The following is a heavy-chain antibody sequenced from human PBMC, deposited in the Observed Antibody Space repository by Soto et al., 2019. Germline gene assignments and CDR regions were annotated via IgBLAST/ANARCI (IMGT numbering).Heavy chain of an antibody. Sequence: PGGSLRLSCAGSGFTFSSYAMSWVRQAPGKGLEWVAGMSGSGGSIYYADSVKGRFTISRDNSKSTLYLHMNSLRAEDTALYYCAKARTGIYRYYYGMDVWGQGPRSPSP. V-gene: IGHV3-23*01. CDR3: AKARTGIYRYYYGMDV. J-gene: IGHJ6*02. D-gene: IGHD1-1*01. CDR1: GFTFSSYA. CDR2: MSGSGGSI.